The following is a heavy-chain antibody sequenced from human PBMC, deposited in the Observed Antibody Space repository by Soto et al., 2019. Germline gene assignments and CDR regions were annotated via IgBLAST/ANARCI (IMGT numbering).Heavy chain of an antibody. CDR3: SLAMAPEWLHFDY. CDR2: IKSKTDGGTT. J-gene: IGHJ4*02. D-gene: IGHD5-12*01. CDR1: GFTFSNAW. Sequence: GGSLRLSCAASGFTFSNAWMSWVRQAPGKGLEWVGRIKSKTDGGTTDYAAPVKGRFTISRDDSKNTLYLQMNSLKTEDTAVYYCSLAMAPEWLHFDYSGPAIRVTV. V-gene: IGHV3-15*01.